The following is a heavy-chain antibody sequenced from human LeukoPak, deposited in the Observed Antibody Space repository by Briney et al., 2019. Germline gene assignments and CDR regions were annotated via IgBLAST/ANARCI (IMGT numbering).Heavy chain of an antibody. CDR3: ARAHTSGWGYYFDY. V-gene: IGHV3-53*01. D-gene: IGHD6-19*01. CDR1: AFTVSTNY. Sequence: GGSLRLSCAASAFTVSTNYTSWVRQAPGKGLEWVSIIYSDGNTYYADSAKGRFTISRDNSKNTLYLQMNSLRAEDTAVYYCARAHTSGWGYYFDYWGRGTLVTVSS. J-gene: IGHJ4*02. CDR2: IYSDGNT.